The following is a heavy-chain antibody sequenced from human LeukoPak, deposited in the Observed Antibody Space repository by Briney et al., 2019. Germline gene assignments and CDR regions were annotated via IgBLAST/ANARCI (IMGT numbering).Heavy chain of an antibody. Sequence: GGSLRLSCAASGFTVSSNYVNWVRQAPGEGLQWVAFIRYDGSDKYYADPMKGRFTISRDNSNNTLYLQMNSLRAEDTAVYYCATYRTPPGIDYWGQGTLVTVSS. V-gene: IGHV3-30*02. CDR1: GFTVSSNY. D-gene: IGHD3-10*01. CDR2: IRYDGSDK. J-gene: IGHJ4*02. CDR3: ATYRTPPGIDY.